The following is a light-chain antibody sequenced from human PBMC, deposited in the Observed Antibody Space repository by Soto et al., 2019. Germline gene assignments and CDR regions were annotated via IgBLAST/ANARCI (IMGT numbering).Light chain of an antibody. Sequence: QMTHLPSSLSASVGARVTITCLASQSVNYYLNWYQQKPGKAPKLLIYGAPSLQSGVPSRFSGSGSGTDFTLSITSLQPEDFATYYCQQTSSTPLTFGGGTKVDIK. CDR3: QQTSSTPLT. J-gene: IGKJ4*01. CDR2: GAP. CDR1: QSVNYY. V-gene: IGKV1-39*01.